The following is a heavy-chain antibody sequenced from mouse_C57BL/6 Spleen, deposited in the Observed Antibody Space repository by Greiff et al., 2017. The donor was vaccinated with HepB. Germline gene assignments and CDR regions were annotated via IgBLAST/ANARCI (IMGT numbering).Heavy chain of an antibody. CDR1: GYTFTTYP. J-gene: IGHJ3*01. CDR3: ARWNDGYYGLAY. Sequence: VQLQQSGAELVKPGASVQMSCKASGYTFTTYPIEWMKQNHGKSLEWIGNFHPYNDDTKYNEKFKGKATLTLEKSSSTVYLELSRLTSDVSAVYYCARWNDGYYGLAYWVQGTLVTVAA. D-gene: IGHD2-3*01. V-gene: IGHV1-47*01. CDR2: FHPYNDDT.